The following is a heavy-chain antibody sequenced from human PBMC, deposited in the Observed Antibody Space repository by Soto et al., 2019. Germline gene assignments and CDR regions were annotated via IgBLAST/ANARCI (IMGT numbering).Heavy chain of an antibody. J-gene: IGHJ5*02. CDR2: ISAYNGNT. CDR3: ARDLWDTAMVSSDPWFDP. CDR1: GYTFTSYG. D-gene: IGHD5-18*01. Sequence: ASVKVSCKASGYTFTSYGISWVRQAPGQGLEWMGWISAYNGNTNYAQKLQGRVTMTTDTSTSTAYMEPRSLRSDDTAVYYCARDLWDTAMVSSDPWFDPWGQGTLVTVSS. V-gene: IGHV1-18*01.